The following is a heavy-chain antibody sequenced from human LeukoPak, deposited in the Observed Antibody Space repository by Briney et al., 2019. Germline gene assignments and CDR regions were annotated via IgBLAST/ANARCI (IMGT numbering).Heavy chain of an antibody. V-gene: IGHV3-20*04. CDR1: GFTFDDYG. CDR3: ARTGSWIFGVVSVYFDY. Sequence: PGGSLRLSCAASGFTFDDYGMSWVRQAPGKGLEWVSGINWNGGSIGYADSVKGRFTISRDNAKNSLYLQMNSLRAEDMALYYCARTGSWIFGVVSVYFDYWGQGTLVTVSS. CDR2: INWNGGSI. D-gene: IGHD3-3*01. J-gene: IGHJ4*02.